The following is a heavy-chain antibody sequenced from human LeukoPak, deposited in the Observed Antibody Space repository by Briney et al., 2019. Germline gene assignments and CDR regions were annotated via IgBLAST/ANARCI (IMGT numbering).Heavy chain of an antibody. CDR3: ARLSRSRRGGYTSGVHY. J-gene: IGHJ4*02. Sequence: GESLKISCKGSGYSFTNFWTGWVRQMPGKGLEWMGIIYPGDSDTRYSPSFQGQVSISVDESSRSAHLQWSSLKASDTAMYYCARLSRSRRGGYTSGVHYWGQGTLVTVSS. CDR1: GYSFTNFW. CDR2: IYPGDSDT. D-gene: IGHD5-12*01. V-gene: IGHV5-51*01.